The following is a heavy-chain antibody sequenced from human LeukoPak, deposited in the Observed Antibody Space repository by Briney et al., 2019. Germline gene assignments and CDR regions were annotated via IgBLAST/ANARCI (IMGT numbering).Heavy chain of an antibody. V-gene: IGHV3-53*01. CDR1: GFSVSHYY. Sequence: PGGSLRLSCTASGFSVSHYYMNWVRQAPGKGLEWVALIYSGGNTHYADSVKGRFTISRDNSKNPLYLQMSSLRVEDTAVYYCTRDTPGIAASVSGGWGQGTLVTVSS. D-gene: IGHD6-13*01. CDR3: TRDTPGIAASVSGG. J-gene: IGHJ4*02. CDR2: IYSGGNT.